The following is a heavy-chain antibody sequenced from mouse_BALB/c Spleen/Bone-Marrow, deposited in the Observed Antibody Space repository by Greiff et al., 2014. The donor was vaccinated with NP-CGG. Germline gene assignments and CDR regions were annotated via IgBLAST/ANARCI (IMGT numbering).Heavy chain of an antibody. V-gene: IGHV1-9*01. CDR1: GHTFSSYW. Sequence: VQLVESGAELMKPGASVKISCKATGHTFSSYWIEWVKQRPGHGLEWIGEILPGSGTTNYNEKFKGEATFTADTSSNTACMQLXXXXSEDSAVYYCARGTYRYYFDYWGQGTTLTVSS. CDR3: ARGTYRYYFDY. CDR2: ILPGSGTT. J-gene: IGHJ2*01. D-gene: IGHD2-14*01.